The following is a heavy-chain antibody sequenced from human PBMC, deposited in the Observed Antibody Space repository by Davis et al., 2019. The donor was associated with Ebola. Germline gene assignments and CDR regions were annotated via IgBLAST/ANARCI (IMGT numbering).Heavy chain of an antibody. D-gene: IGHD5-18*01. CDR1: GGTFSSYA. CDR3: ARRGTAMVSYYYYGMDV. Sequence: SVKVSCKASGGTFSSYAISWVRQAPGQGLEWMGGIIPIFGTANYAQKFQGRVTITADESTRTAYMELSSLRSEDTAVYYCARRGTAMVSYYYYGMDVWGQGTTVTVSS. V-gene: IGHV1-69*13. CDR2: IIPIFGTA. J-gene: IGHJ6*02.